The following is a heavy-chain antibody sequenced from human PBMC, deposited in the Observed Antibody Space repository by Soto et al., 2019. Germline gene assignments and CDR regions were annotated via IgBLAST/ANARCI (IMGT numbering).Heavy chain of an antibody. CDR2: INHSGST. CDR3: ARDQRLLEYSSSWYWFVP. CDR1: GEAFSGDY. J-gene: IGHJ5*02. Sequence: PSGALSITCAVYGEAFSGDYWSWIRQPPGKGLEWIGEINHSGSTNYTPSLKSRVTISVDTSKNQFSLKLSSVTAADTAVYYCARDQRLLEYSSSWYWFVPSCQAPLVSV. D-gene: IGHD6-13*01. V-gene: IGHV4-34*01.